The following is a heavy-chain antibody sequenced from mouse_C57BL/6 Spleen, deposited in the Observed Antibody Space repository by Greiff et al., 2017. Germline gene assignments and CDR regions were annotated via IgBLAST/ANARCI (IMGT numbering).Heavy chain of an antibody. Sequence: QVQLQQSGAELARPGASVKLSCKASGYTFTSYGISWVKQRTGQGLEWIGEIYPRSGNPYYNEKFKGKATLTADKSSSTTYMELRSLTSEDSAVYYCARNEAITTVVAPSFDYWGQGTTLTVSS. J-gene: IGHJ2*01. CDR2: IYPRSGNP. D-gene: IGHD1-1*01. CDR1: GYTFTSYG. V-gene: IGHV1-81*01. CDR3: ARNEAITTVVAPSFDY.